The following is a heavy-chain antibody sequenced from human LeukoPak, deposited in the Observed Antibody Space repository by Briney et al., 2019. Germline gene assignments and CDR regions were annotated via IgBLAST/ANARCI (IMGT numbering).Heavy chain of an antibody. Sequence: PGGSLRLSCAASGFTVRSFGMSWVRQAPGKGLEWVSCISGGGSSTYYADSVRGRFTISRDNSKNTVLLQVNSLRAEDTALYYCARYCTSTDCKSYSSYYGMDVWGQGTAVTVSS. D-gene: IGHD2-2*01. CDR1: GFTVRSFG. V-gene: IGHV3-23*01. J-gene: IGHJ6*02. CDR2: ISGGGSST. CDR3: ARYCTSTDCKSYSSYYGMDV.